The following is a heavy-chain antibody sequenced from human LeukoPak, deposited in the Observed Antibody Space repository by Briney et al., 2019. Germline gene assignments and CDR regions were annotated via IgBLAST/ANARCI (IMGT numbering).Heavy chain of an antibody. CDR3: ARDSDSYYDILTASYYYGMDV. CDR2: MSASGST. J-gene: IGHJ6*02. V-gene: IGHV4-4*07. CDR1: GDSIRGFY. D-gene: IGHD3-9*01. Sequence: RPSETLSLTCTVSGDSIRGFYWSWIRQPAGKGLEWIGRMSASGSTNYNPSLKSRVTMSVDTSKNQFSLKLSSVTAADTAVYYCARDSDSYYDILTASYYYGMDVWGPGTTVTVSS.